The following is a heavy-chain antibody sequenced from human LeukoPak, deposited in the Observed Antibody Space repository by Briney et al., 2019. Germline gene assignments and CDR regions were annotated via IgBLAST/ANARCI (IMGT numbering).Heavy chain of an antibody. CDR1: GFTFSSYG. J-gene: IGHJ4*02. D-gene: IGHD2-21*02. CDR3: AKERCGGDCYQDY. Sequence: PGGSLRLSCAASGFTFSSYGMHWVRQAPGKGLEWVAVISYDGSNKYYADSVKGRFTISRDNSKNTLYLQMNSLRAEDTAVYYCAKERCGGDCYQDYWGQGTLVTVSP. V-gene: IGHV3-30*18. CDR2: ISYDGSNK.